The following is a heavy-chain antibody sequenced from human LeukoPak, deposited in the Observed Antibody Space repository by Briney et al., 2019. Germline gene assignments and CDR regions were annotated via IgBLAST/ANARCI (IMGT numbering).Heavy chain of an antibody. Sequence: PGGSLRLSCAASGFTFSRYSMNWVRQAPGRGLEWVSSISISSTYIYYADSVKGRFTMSRDNAKKSLYLQVNSLRAEDTAVYNCARGSRLGVVGRDAFDIWGQGTMVTVSS. CDR3: ARGSRLGVVGRDAFDI. J-gene: IGHJ3*02. V-gene: IGHV3-21*01. CDR1: GFTFSRYS. D-gene: IGHD3-3*01. CDR2: ISISSTYI.